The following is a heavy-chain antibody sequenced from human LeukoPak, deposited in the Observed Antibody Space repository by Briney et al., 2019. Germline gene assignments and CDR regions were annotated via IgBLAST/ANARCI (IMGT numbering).Heavy chain of an antibody. D-gene: IGHD3/OR15-3a*01. CDR3: AREREGLAYFDY. CDR1: GYTFTGKF. V-gene: IGHV1-2*02. J-gene: IGHJ4*02. Sequence: ASVKVSFTVSGYTFTGKFIHWVRQAPGQGLEWMGWIDPNSGGSDYAQKCRGRVTMTRDTSTSTAYMDLSSLISDDTAVYYCAREREGLAYFDYWGQGTLVTVSS. CDR2: IDPNSGGS.